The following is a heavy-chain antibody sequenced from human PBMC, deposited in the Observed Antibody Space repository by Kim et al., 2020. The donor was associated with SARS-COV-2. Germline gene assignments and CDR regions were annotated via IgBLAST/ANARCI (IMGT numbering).Heavy chain of an antibody. J-gene: IGHJ3*02. CDR3: ARHYCSSTSCYAAGAFDI. D-gene: IGHD2-2*01. V-gene: IGHV1-69*13. CDR2: IIPIFGTA. CDR1: GGTFSSYA. Sequence: SVKVSCKASGGTFSSYAISWMRQAPGQGLEWMGGIIPIFGTANYAQKFQGRVTITADESTSTAYMELSSLRSEDTAVYYCARHYCSSTSCYAAGAFDIWGQGTMVTVSS.